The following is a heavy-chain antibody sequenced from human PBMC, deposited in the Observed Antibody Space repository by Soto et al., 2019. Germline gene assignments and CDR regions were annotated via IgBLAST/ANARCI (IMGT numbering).Heavy chain of an antibody. J-gene: IGHJ6*02. V-gene: IGHV3-21*01. CDR3: ARVVDYCDPYYYYGIDV. CDR2: ISCSTSYI. D-gene: IGHD3-22*01. Sequence: EVQLVESGGGLVQPGGSLRLSCAASGFTFSSYSMNWVRQAPGKGLEWVSSISCSTSYIYYADSVKGRFTISRDNAKNSLYLQMNSLRAEDTAVYYCARVVDYCDPYYYYGIDVWGQGTTVTVSS. CDR1: GFTFSSYS.